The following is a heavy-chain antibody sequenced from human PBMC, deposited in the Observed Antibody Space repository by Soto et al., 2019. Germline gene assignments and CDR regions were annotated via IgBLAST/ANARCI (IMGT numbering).Heavy chain of an antibody. CDR2: IYSGGNT. CDR3: ARDNDYGSGSLDY. D-gene: IGHD3-10*01. CDR1: GFTVSSNF. V-gene: IGHV3-53*04. J-gene: IGHJ4*02. Sequence: EVQLVESGGGLVQPGGSLRLSCAASGFTVSSNFMNWVRQAPGKGLEWVSVIYSGGNTYYADSVKGRFTISRHNSKNTLYLQINSLSVEDAAVYYCARDNDYGSGSLDYWGQGTLVIVSS.